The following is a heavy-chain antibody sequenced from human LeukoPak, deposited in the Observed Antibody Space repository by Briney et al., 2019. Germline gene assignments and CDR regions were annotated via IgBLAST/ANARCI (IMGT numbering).Heavy chain of an antibody. CDR2: INPSGGST. CDR1: GYTFTSYG. V-gene: IGHV1-46*01. CDR3: ARGVYGSGSYYNSDAFDI. Sequence: ASVKVSCKAPGYTFTSYGISWVRQAPGQGLEWMGIINPSGGSTRYAQKFQGRVTMTRDMSTSTVYMELSSLRSEDTAVYYCARGVYGSGSYYNSDAFDIWGQGTMVTVSS. J-gene: IGHJ3*02. D-gene: IGHD3-10*01.